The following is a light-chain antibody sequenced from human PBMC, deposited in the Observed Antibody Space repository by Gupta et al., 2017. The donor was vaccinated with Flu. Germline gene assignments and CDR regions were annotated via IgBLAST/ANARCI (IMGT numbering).Light chain of an antibody. Sequence: DIQMTQSPSSLSASVGDRVTITCRASQVISIYLNWYQQKPGKAPKLLIYAASSLQSGVPSRFSGSGSETDFALTITNLQPEDFAIYYCQQSDSTPGSFGQGTKLDIK. J-gene: IGKJ2*01. CDR2: AAS. CDR1: QVISIY. CDR3: QQSDSTPGS. V-gene: IGKV1-39*01.